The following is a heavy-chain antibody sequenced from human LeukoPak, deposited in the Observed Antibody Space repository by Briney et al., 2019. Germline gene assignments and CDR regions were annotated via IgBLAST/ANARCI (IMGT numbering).Heavy chain of an antibody. CDR2: ISSNGGST. CDR3: ARGAGRLRDWRYYFDY. CDR1: GFTFSSYA. V-gene: IGHV3-64*01. D-gene: IGHD6-25*01. Sequence: GGSLRLSCAASGFTFSSYAMHWVRQAPGKGLEYVSAISSNGGSTYHANSVKGRFTISRDNSKNTLYLQMGSLRAEDMAVYYCARGAGRLRDWRYYFDYWGQGTLVTVSS. J-gene: IGHJ4*02.